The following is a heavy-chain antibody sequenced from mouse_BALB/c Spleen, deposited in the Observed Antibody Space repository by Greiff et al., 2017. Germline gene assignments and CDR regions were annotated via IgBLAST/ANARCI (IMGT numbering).Heavy chain of an antibody. V-gene: IGHV5-12-2*01. CDR2: ISNGGGST. CDR3: ARQGGDGAWFAY. J-gene: IGHJ3*01. Sequence: EVHLVESGGGLVQPGGSLKLSCAASGFTFSSYTMSWVRQTPEKRLEWVAYISNGGGSTYYPDTVKGRFTISRDNAKNTLYLQMSSLKSEDTAMYYCARQGGDGAWFAYWGQGTLVTVSA. CDR1: GFTFSSYT.